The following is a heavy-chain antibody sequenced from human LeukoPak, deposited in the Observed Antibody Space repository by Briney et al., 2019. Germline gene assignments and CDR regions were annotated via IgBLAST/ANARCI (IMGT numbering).Heavy chain of an antibody. J-gene: IGHJ4*02. CDR2: IYYSGST. CDR1: GGSISSHY. CDR3: ARAGRAFDY. V-gene: IGHV4-59*11. Sequence: SETLSLTCTVSGGSISSHYWSWIRQPPGKGLEWIGYIYYSGSTNYNPSLKSRVTISVDTSKNQFSLKLSSVTAADTAVYYCARAGRAFDYWGQGTLVTVSS.